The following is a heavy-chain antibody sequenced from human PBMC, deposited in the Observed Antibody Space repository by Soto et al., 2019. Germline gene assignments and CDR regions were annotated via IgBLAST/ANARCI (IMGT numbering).Heavy chain of an antibody. D-gene: IGHD4-4*01. CDR1: GFTVSSYW. J-gene: IGHJ6*02. V-gene: IGHV3-74*01. Sequence: EVQLVESGGGLVQPGGSLRLSCAASGFTVSSYWMHWVRQAPGKGLVWVSRINSDGSSTSYADSAKGRFTISRDNAKNTLYLQMNSLRAEDTAVYYCASLQNSLEYYYYGMDVWGQGTTVTVSS. CDR3: ASLQNSLEYYYYGMDV. CDR2: INSDGSST.